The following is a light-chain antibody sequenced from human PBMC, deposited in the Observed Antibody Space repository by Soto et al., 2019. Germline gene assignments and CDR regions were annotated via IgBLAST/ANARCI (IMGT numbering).Light chain of an antibody. J-gene: IGKJ1*01. CDR2: WAS. CDR3: HQYYSSPWT. Sequence: VMTQSPDSLSLFLGERATIDCKSSQSVLYTANNKSYLAWYQQKPGQSPKLLIYWASIRDSGVPDRFSGSGSGTDFTLTISSLHAEDVAVYFCHQYYSSPWTFGQGTKVEIK. CDR1: QSVLYTANNKSY. V-gene: IGKV4-1*01.